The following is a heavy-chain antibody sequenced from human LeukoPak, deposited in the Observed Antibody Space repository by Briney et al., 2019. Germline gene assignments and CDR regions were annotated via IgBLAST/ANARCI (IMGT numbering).Heavy chain of an antibody. CDR3: ARDRGRGVYYGSGSYYQAFDI. J-gene: IGHJ3*02. V-gene: IGHV1-69*13. CDR2: IIPSIGTG. Sequence: SVTLSCTCSASSFSINTIRWERQAPGQGLGWVGGIIPSIGTGNNSQKFQGRVTITADESTSTAYMELSSLRSEDTAVYYCARDRGRGVYYGSGSYYQAFDIWGQGKMVTVSS. D-gene: IGHD3-10*01. CDR1: ASSFSINT.